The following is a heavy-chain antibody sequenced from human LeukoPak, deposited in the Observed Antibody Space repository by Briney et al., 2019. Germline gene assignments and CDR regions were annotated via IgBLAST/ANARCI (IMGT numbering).Heavy chain of an antibody. CDR2: ISSSGSTI. D-gene: IGHD6-13*01. CDR1: GFTFSDYY. Sequence: PGGSLRLSCAASGFTFSDYYMSWIRQAPGKGLEWVSYISSSGSTIYYADSVKGRFTISRDNAKNSLYLQMNSLRAEDTAVYYCARDTYSSSPRRYGMDVWGQGTTVTVSS. J-gene: IGHJ6*02. CDR3: ARDTYSSSPRRYGMDV. V-gene: IGHV3-11*01.